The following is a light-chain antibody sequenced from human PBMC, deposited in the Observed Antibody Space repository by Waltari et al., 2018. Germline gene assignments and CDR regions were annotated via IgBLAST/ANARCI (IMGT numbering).Light chain of an antibody. V-gene: IGKV1-12*01. CDR3: QQYNSAPWT. CDR1: QGISSW. J-gene: IGKJ1*01. Sequence: IQITHSPSSLSASLGDRVTITCRASQGISSWLAWYQQKPGKAPNLLIYKASSLQSGVPSRFSGSGSGTDFTLTISSLQPEDFATYYCQQYNSAPWTFGQGTKVEIK. CDR2: KAS.